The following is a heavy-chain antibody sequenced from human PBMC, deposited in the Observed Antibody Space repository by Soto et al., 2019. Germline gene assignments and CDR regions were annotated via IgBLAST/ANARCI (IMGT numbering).Heavy chain of an antibody. J-gene: IGHJ3*02. V-gene: IGHV4-61*01. Sequence: SETLSLTCTVSGGSVSSGSYYWSWIRQPPGKGLEWIGYIYYSGSTNYNPSLKSRVTISVDTSKNQFSLKLSSVTAADTAVYYCARSGIXITMVRGVIIRPDAFDIWGQGTMVTVSS. D-gene: IGHD3-10*01. CDR1: GGSVSSGSYY. CDR2: IYYSGST. CDR3: ARSGIXITMVRGVIIRPDAFDI.